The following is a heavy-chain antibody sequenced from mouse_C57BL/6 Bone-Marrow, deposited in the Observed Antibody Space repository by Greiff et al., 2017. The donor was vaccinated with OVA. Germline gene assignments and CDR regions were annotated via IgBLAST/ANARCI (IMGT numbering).Heavy chain of an antibody. CDR1: GYTFTSYW. CDR2: IHPNRGST. CDR3: AKRPIVNYGFDV. D-gene: IGHD1-1*01. Sequence: QVQLQQPGAELVKPGASVKLSCKASGYTFTSYWMHLVKQRPGQGLEWIGMIHPNRGSTNYNQKFKSKATLTVDKYSSTAYMPLSRLTSEDSAVYYGAKRPIVNYGFDVWGTGTTVTVSS. J-gene: IGHJ1*03. V-gene: IGHV1-64*01.